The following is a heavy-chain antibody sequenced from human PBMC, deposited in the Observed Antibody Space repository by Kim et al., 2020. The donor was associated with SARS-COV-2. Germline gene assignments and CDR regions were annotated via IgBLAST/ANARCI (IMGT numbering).Heavy chain of an antibody. J-gene: IGHJ4*03. CDR2: ISSRAGSSTT. D-gene: IGHD2-2*01. CDR3: VAAADRRDHCYHDY. V-gene: IGHV3-15*01. CDR1: GFTFSSSG. Sequence: GGSLRLSCAASGFTFSSSGMSWVRQAPGKGLEWVCGISSRAGSSTTDDAAPVRCSITIDNDEYKKTLHMQSISPETKDASYYSCVAAADRRDHCYHDYWG.